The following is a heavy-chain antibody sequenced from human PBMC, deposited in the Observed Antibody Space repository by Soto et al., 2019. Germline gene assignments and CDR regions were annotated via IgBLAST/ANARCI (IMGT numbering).Heavy chain of an antibody. V-gene: IGHV4-59*01. D-gene: IGHD5-12*01. CDR3: ARASGYPYYFDY. CDR2: IYYSGST. J-gene: IGHJ4*02. CDR1: GGSISSYY. Sequence: PSETLSLTCTVSGGSISSYYWSWIRQPPGKGLEWIGYIYYSGSTNYNPSLKSRVTISVDTSKNQFSLKLSSVTAADTAVYYCARASGYPYYFDYWGQGTLVTAPQ.